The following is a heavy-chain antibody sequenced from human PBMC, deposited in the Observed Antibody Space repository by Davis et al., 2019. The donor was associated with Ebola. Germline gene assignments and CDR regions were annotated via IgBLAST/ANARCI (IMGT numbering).Heavy chain of an antibody. D-gene: IGHD2-2*01. V-gene: IGHV4-4*02. CDR2: IYYSGST. Sequence: MPSETLSLTCAVSGGSISSSNWWSWVRQPPGKGLEWIGYIYYSGSTNYNPSLKSRVTISVDTSKNQFSLKLSSVTAADTAVYYCARRYCSSTSCYLPPELRPSYYYYGMDFWGKGTTVTVSS. J-gene: IGHJ6*04. CDR1: GGSISSSNW. CDR3: ARRYCSSTSCYLPPELRPSYYYYGMDF.